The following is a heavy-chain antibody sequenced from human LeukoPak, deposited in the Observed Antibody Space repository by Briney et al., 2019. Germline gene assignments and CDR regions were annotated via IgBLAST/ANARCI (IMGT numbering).Heavy chain of an antibody. CDR2: ISGSGGST. J-gene: IGHJ6*03. D-gene: IGHD3-10*01. CDR3: ARFAAGGSYYYYMDV. CDR1: GFTFSSYA. Sequence: PGGSLRLSCAASGFTFSSYAMSWVRQAPGKGLAWVSAISGSGGSTYYADSVKGRFTISRDNSKNTLYLQMNSLRADDTAVYYCARFAAGGSYYYYMDVWGKGTTVTVSS. V-gene: IGHV3-23*01.